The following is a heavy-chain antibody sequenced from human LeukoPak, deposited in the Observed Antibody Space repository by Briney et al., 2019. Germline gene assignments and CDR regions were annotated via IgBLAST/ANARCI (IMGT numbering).Heavy chain of an antibody. Sequence: GGSLRLSCAASAFSFSSYSMNWVRQAPGKGLEWVSSISSRSSYIYYADSVKGRFTISRDNAKNSLYLQMNSLRAEDTAVYYCARDNYDILTGDYTPHTFPDYWGRGTLVTVSS. J-gene: IGHJ4*02. CDR1: AFSFSSYS. D-gene: IGHD3-9*01. V-gene: IGHV3-21*01. CDR3: ARDNYDILTGDYTPHTFPDY. CDR2: ISSRSSYI.